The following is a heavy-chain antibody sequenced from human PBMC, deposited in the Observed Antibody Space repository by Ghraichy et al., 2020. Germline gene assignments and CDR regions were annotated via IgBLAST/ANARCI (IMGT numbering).Heavy chain of an antibody. CDR2: VNGDGSST. CDR1: GFTFSSHW. D-gene: IGHD6-13*01. V-gene: IGHV3-74*01. Sequence: GGSLRLSCVASGFTFSSHWMHWVRQPPGKGPVWVSRVNGDGSSTNYADSVRGRFTISRDNAKNTLYLQLNSLRAEDTALYYCARLHTISSIWGQGTMVTVSS. CDR3: ARLHTISSI. J-gene: IGHJ3*02.